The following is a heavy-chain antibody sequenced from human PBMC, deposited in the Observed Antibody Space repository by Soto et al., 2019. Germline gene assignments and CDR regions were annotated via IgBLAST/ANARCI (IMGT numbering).Heavy chain of an antibody. CDR1: GGSISSGGSS. D-gene: IGHD2-8*01. CDR3: ARVYGSTYNWFDP. CDR2: IYHSGTT. V-gene: IGHV4-30-2*01. J-gene: IGHJ5*02. Sequence: QPQLQESGSGLVKPSQTLSLTCGVSGGSISSGGSSWSWIRQPPGKGLEWIGYIYHSGTTYYNPSLESRVIISLDRSKNQFSLKLSSVTAADTAVYYCARVYGSTYNWFDPWGQGTLVTVSS.